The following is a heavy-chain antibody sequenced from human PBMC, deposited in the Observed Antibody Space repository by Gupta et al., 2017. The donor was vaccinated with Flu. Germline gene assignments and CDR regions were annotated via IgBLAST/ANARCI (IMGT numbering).Heavy chain of an antibody. V-gene: IGHV3-23*01. CDR2: ISGIGGST. Sequence: EVQLLESGGGLVQPGGSLRLSCAASGFTFSSYAMSWVRQAPGKGLEWVSAISGIGGSTYYADSVKGRFTISRDKSKNTLYLQMNSLRAEYTAVYYCAKGGSGVVTATPLYGMDVWGQGTTVTVSS. CDR3: AKGGSGVVTATPLYGMDV. D-gene: IGHD2-21*02. J-gene: IGHJ6*02. CDR1: GFTFSSYA.